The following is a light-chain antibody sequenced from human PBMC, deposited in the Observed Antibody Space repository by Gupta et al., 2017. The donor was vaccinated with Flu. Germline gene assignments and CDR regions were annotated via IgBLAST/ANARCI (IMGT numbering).Light chain of an antibody. J-gene: IGKJ1*01. CDR1: QGISNW. Sequence: DIQMTQSPSTLSASVGDRVTITCRASQGISNWLAWYQQKPGKAPKLLMYKASRVESGVPSRFSGSGSGTEFTLTISSRQPDDFATYYCQHEDNSPWTFGQGTKVEIK. CDR2: KAS. V-gene: IGKV1-5*03. CDR3: QHEDNSPWT.